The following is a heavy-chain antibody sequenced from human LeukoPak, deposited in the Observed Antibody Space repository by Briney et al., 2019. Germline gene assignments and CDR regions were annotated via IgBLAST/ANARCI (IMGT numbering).Heavy chain of an antibody. J-gene: IGHJ6*03. Sequence: SVKVSCKASGGTFSSYAISWVRQAPGQGLEWMGGIIPIFGTANYAQKFQGRVTITADESTSTAYMELSSLRSEDTAVYYCARSRSPQQLVPSYYYYYYMDVWGKGTTVTVSS. CDR3: ARSRSPQQLVPSYYYYYYMDV. CDR1: GGTFSSYA. CDR2: IIPIFGTA. D-gene: IGHD6-13*01. V-gene: IGHV1-69*13.